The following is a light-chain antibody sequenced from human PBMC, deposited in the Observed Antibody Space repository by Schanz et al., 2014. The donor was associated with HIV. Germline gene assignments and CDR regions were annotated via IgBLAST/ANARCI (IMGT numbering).Light chain of an antibody. CDR1: QSVSSY. J-gene: IGKJ1*01. V-gene: IGKV3-20*01. CDR2: DAS. Sequence: EIVLTQSPATLSLSPGERATLSCRASQSVSSYLAWYQQKPAQAPRLLIYDASNRATGIPDRFSGSGSGTDFTLTISRLEPEDFAVYYCQQYGSSPKTFGQGTKVEIK. CDR3: QQYGSSPKT.